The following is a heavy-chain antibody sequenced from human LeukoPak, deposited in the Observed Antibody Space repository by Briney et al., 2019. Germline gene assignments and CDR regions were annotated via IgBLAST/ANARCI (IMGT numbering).Heavy chain of an antibody. CDR1: GFIFDDFG. CDR2: IKWNGAVT. Sequence: RSGGSLRLSCVASGFIFDDFGMTWVRQVPGKGLEWVSSIKWNGAVTAFRDSVKGRFTISRDNAKNSLYLQMSSLRAEDTAVYYCARHPLYYYGRDFDYWGQGTLVTVSS. D-gene: IGHD3-10*01. V-gene: IGHV3-20*04. CDR3: ARHPLYYYGRDFDY. J-gene: IGHJ4*02.